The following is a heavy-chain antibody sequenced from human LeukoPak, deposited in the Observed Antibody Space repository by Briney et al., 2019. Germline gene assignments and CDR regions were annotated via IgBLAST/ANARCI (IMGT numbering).Heavy chain of an antibody. CDR2: ISSSSSYI. J-gene: IGHJ4*02. CDR3: ARDPGGYSYASRGDY. D-gene: IGHD5-18*01. CDR1: GFTFSSYS. V-gene: IGHV3-21*01. Sequence: QPGGSLRLSCAASGFTFSSYSMNWVRQAPGKGLEWVSSISSSSSYIYYADSVKGRFTISRDNAKNSLYLQMNGLRAEDTAVYYCARDPGGYSYASRGDYWGQGTLVTVSS.